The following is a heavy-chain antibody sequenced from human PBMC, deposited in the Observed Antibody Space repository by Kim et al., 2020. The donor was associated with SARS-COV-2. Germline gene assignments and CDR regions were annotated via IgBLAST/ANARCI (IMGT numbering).Heavy chain of an antibody. Sequence: GGSLRLSCAASGFTFSSYAMSWVRQAPGKGLGWVSVIYSGGSSTYYADSVKGRFTISRDNSKNTLYLQMNSLRAEDTAVYYCAKDSRIQLWFPNPFDIWGQGTMVTVSS. V-gene: IGHV3-23*03. CDR3: AKDSRIQLWFPNPFDI. D-gene: IGHD5-18*01. CDR1: GFTFSSYA. J-gene: IGHJ3*02. CDR2: IYSGGSST.